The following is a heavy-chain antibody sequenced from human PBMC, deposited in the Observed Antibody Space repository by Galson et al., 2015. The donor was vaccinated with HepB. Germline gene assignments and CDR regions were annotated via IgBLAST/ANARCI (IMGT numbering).Heavy chain of an antibody. Sequence: SLRLSCAASGFTFSDYYMSWIRQAPGKGLEWVSYISSSSSYTNYADSVKGRFTISRDHSKNTLYLQMNSLRAEDTAIYYCAKGQQCSGGTCNGRYYFDFWGQGTLVTVSS. CDR2: ISSSSSYT. CDR1: GFTFSDYY. CDR3: AKGQQCSGGTCNGRYYFDF. D-gene: IGHD2-15*01. V-gene: IGHV3-11*05. J-gene: IGHJ4*02.